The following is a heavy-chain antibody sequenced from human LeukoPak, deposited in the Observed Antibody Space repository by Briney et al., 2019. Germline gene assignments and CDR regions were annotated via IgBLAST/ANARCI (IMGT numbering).Heavy chain of an antibody. CDR3: ARANYDFWSGYLNWFDP. CDR1: GYTFTSYY. Sequence: ASVKVSCKASGYTFTSYYMHWVRQAPGQGLEWMGWINPNSGGTNYAQKFQGRVTMTRDTSISTAYMELSRLRSDDTAVYYCARANYDFWSGYLNWFDPWGQGTLVTVSS. J-gene: IGHJ5*02. D-gene: IGHD3-3*01. CDR2: INPNSGGT. V-gene: IGHV1-2*02.